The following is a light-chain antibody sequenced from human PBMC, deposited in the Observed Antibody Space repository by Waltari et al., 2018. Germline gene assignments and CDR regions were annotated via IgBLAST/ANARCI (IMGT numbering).Light chain of an antibody. V-gene: IGKV1-6*01. CDR3: LQDYIFPLT. CDR2: AAS. Sequence: AIQMTQSPSSLSASVGDRVTITCRASEAIRNDLGWYQQKPGKAPRILIFAASTLQSGVPSRFSGSGSGTDFTLTISSLQPEDFATYFCLQDYIFPLTFGGGTTVEI. J-gene: IGKJ4*01. CDR1: EAIRND.